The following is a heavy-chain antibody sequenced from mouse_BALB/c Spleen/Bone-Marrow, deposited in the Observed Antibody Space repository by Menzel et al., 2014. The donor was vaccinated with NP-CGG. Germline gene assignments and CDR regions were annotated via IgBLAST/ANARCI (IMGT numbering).Heavy chain of an antibody. CDR2: IDPANGNT. V-gene: IGHV14-3*02. Sequence: EVKLMESGAELVKPGASVKLSCTASGFNIKDTYMHWVKQRPEQGLEWIGRIDPANGNTKYDPKFQGKATITADTSSNTAHLQLSNLTSDDTAVYYCANYYYGYYFDSWGQGTTLTVSS. J-gene: IGHJ2*01. D-gene: IGHD1-1*01. CDR1: GFNIKDTY. CDR3: ANYYYGYYFDS.